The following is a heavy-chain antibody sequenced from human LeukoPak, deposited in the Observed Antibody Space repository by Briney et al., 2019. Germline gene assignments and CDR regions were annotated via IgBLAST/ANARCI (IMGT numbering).Heavy chain of an antibody. Sequence: GGSLRLSCAASGFTSSSFSMSWVRQAPEKGLEWVSAISGSGGNTIYADSVKGRFTISRDKSKNTLYLQMNSLRAEDTAVYYCARASGSGWYFYFDSWGLGTLVTVSS. CDR2: ISGSGGNT. J-gene: IGHJ4*02. CDR3: ARASGSGWYFYFDS. D-gene: IGHD6-19*01. CDR1: GFTSSSFS. V-gene: IGHV3-23*01.